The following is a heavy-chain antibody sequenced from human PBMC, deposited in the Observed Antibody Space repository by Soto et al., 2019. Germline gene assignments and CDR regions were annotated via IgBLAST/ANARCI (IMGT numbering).Heavy chain of an antibody. CDR1: GGSISSYY. CDR2: IYYSGST. Sequence: SETLSLTCTVSGGSISSYYWSWIRQPPGKGLEWIGYIYYSGSTDYNPSLKSRVTISVDTSKNQFSLKLSSVTAADTAVYFCARLGGYYQAFDQWGQGTLVTVSS. D-gene: IGHD3-22*01. V-gene: IGHV4-59*08. J-gene: IGHJ4*02. CDR3: ARLGGYYQAFDQ.